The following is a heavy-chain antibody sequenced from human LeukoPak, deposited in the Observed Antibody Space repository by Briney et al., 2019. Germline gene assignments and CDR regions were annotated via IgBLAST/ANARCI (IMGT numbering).Heavy chain of an antibody. Sequence: PSETLSLTCTVSGGSISSYYWSWIRQPPGKGLEWIGYIYYSGSTNYNPSLKSRVTISVDTSKNQFSLKLSSVTAADTAVYYCASTMIVVVNAFDIWGQGTMVTVSS. CDR1: GGSISSYY. D-gene: IGHD3-22*01. J-gene: IGHJ3*02. CDR2: IYYSGST. CDR3: ASTMIVVVNAFDI. V-gene: IGHV4-59*01.